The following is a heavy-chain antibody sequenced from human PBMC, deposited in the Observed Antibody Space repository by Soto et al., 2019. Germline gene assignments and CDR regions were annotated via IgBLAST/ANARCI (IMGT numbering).Heavy chain of an antibody. V-gene: IGHV4-59*11. J-gene: IGHJ3*02. D-gene: IGHD2-15*01. CDR3: ARLQYTVVTALDI. CDR2: IYHTVNT. Sequence: QVQLQESGPRLVKPSETLSLTCSVSGVSIGSHFWSWIRQAPGKGPELVGYIYHTVNTNYNPALKSRVTISMDTSENQLSLQLSSVTAADTAVYHCARLQYTVVTALDIWGQGTMVTVSS. CDR1: GVSIGSHF.